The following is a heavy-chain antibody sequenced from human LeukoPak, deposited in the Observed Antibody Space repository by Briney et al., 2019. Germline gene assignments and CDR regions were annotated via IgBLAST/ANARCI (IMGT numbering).Heavy chain of an antibody. J-gene: IGHJ5*02. V-gene: IGHV1-8*01. CDR2: MNPNSGNT. D-gene: IGHD2-2*01. CDR1: GYTFTSYD. Sequence: GASVKVSCKASGYTFTSYDINWVRQATGQGLEWMGWMNPNSGNTGYAQKFQGRVTMTRNTSISTAYMELSSLRSEDTAVYYCARMRKSGQLRTNNPGYNWFDPWGQGTLVTVSS. CDR3: ARMRKSGQLRTNNPGYNWFDP.